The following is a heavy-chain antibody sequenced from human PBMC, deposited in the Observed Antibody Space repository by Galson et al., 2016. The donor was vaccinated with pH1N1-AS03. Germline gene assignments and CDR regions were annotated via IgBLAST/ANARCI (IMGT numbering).Heavy chain of an antibody. CDR1: GDSFPGYY. J-gene: IGHJ5*02. CDR3: ARGKKRGSSDTAVWFDP. V-gene: IGHV4-34*01. D-gene: IGHD2-21*02. CDR2: IIHGGRT. Sequence: SETLSLTCHVHGDSFPGYYWTWLRQSPGKGLEWIGEIIHGGRTTYGPSLKSRATIFLDTSKNQFSLNLTAVTAADTAIYYCARGKKRGSSDTAVWFDPWGQGALVSVSS.